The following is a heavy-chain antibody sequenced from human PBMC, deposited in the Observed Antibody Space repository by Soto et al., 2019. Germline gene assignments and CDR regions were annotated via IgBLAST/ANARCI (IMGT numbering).Heavy chain of an antibody. Sequence: GGSLRLSCAASGFTFSSYAMSWVRQAPGKGLEWVSAISGSGGSTYYADSVKGRFTISRDNSKNTLYLQMNSLRAEDTAVYYCAKASYCSGGSCYLHPFDYWGQGTLVTVSS. CDR2: ISGSGGST. CDR3: AKASYCSGGSCYLHPFDY. J-gene: IGHJ4*02. D-gene: IGHD2-15*01. V-gene: IGHV3-23*01. CDR1: GFTFSSYA.